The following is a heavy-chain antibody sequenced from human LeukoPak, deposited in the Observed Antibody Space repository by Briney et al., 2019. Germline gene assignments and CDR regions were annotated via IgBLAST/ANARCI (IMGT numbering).Heavy chain of an antibody. Sequence: ASVKVSCKASGYTFTGYYMHWVRQAPGQGLEWMGWINPNSGGTNYAQKFRGRVTMPSDTSISTAYMELSRLRSDDTAVYYCASGYCSSTSCYTFDYWGQGTLVTVSS. J-gene: IGHJ4*02. D-gene: IGHD2-2*02. V-gene: IGHV1-2*02. CDR2: INPNSGGT. CDR3: ASGYCSSTSCYTFDY. CDR1: GYTFTGYY.